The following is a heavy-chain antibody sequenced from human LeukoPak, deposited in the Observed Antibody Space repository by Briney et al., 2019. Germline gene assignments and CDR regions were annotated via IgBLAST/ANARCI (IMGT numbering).Heavy chain of an antibody. J-gene: IGHJ4*02. CDR2: ISYDGSNK. CDR3: ARAGVGSTLYFDY. V-gene: IGHV3-30-3*01. CDR1: GFTFNSYA. Sequence: PGRSLRLSCAASGFTFNSYAMHWVRQAPGKGLGWVAVISYDGSNKYHADSVKGRFTISRDNSKNTLYLQMNSLRAEDTAVYYCARAGVGSTLYFDYWGQGTLVTVSS. D-gene: IGHD1-26*01.